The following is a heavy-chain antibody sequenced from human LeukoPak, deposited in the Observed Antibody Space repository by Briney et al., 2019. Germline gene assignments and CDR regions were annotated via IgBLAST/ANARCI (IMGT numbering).Heavy chain of an antibody. CDR1: GYTFTSYG. D-gene: IGHD6-6*01. Sequence: ASVKVSCKASGYTFTSYGISWVRQAPGQGLEWMGCISSYNGNTNYPQKLQGRVTMTTDTSTSTAYMELRSLRSDDTAVYYCARGASDRSSSFVYYYYYMDVWGKGTTVTVSS. CDR3: ARGASDRSSSFVYYYYYMDV. CDR2: ISSYNGNT. J-gene: IGHJ6*03. V-gene: IGHV1-18*01.